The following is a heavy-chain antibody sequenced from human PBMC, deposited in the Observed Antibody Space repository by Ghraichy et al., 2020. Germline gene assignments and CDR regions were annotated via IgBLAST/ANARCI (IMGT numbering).Heavy chain of an antibody. CDR3: ARLGSRYGARFDY. J-gene: IGHJ4*02. CDR1: GGSISSGSYY. Sequence: SETLSLTCTVSGGSISSGSYYWSWIRQPAGKGLEWIGRIYTSGSTNYNPSLKSRVTISLDTSKNQFSVKLSSVTAADTAVYYCARLGSRYGARFDYWGQGTLVTVSS. D-gene: IGHD4/OR15-4a*01. CDR2: IYTSGST. V-gene: IGHV4-61*02.